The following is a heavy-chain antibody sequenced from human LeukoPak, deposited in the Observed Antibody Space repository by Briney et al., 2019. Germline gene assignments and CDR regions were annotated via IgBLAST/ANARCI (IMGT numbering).Heavy chain of an antibody. J-gene: IGHJ4*02. CDR1: GFTFSSYG. CDR3: ARENRGSYIGTDY. V-gene: IGHV3-23*01. D-gene: IGHD1-26*01. Sequence: GGSLRLSCAASGFTFSSYGMSWVRQAPGKGLEWVSAISGSGGSTYYADSVKGRFTISRDNAKNSLYLQMNSLRAEDTAVYYCARENRGSYIGTDYWGQGTLVTVSS. CDR2: ISGSGGST.